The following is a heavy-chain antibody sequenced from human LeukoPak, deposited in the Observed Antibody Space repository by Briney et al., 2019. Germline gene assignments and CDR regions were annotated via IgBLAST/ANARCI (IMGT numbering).Heavy chain of an antibody. D-gene: IGHD3-3*01. CDR3: ATGDEWQLDY. CDR2: FDPGEGKL. V-gene: IGHV1-24*01. J-gene: IGHJ4*02. CDR1: GYSLSELS. Sequence: ASVTVSCEVSGYSLSELSMHWVRQAPGKGLEWMGGFDPGEGKLIYAQKFQGRVTMTEDTSTDTAYMEVNSLRSEDTAVYYCATGDEWQLDYWGQGTLVTVSS.